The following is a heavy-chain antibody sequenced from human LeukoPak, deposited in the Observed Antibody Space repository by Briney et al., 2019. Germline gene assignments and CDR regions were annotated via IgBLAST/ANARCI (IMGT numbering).Heavy chain of an antibody. CDR1: GGSFSGSY. CDR2: GNQSGST. D-gene: IGHD2-2*02. Sequence: SETLSLTCAVYGGSFSGSYWSWIRQPPGKGLEWIGEGNQSGSTNYNPSLKSRVTISVDTSKIQFSLELSSVTAADTAVYYCARRGRGYCSSTSCYRAGAFDIWGQGTMVTVSS. J-gene: IGHJ3*02. V-gene: IGHV4-34*01. CDR3: ARRGRGYCSSTSCYRAGAFDI.